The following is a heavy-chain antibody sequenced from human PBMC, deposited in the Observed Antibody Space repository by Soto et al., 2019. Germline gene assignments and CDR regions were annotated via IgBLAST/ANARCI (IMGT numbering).Heavy chain of an antibody. CDR3: ARNYYYGSDPEPDY. CDR1: GYTFTSYG. D-gene: IGHD3-10*01. V-gene: IGHV1-18*01. J-gene: IGHJ4*02. Sequence: ASVKVSCKASGYTFTSYGISWVRQAPGQGLEWMEWISAYNGNTNYAQKLQGRVTMTTDTSTSTAYMELRSLRSDDTAVYYCARNYYYGSDPEPDYWGQGTLVTVSS. CDR2: ISAYNGNT.